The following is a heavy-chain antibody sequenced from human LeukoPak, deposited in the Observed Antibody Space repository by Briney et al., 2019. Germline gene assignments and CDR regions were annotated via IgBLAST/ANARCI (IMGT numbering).Heavy chain of an antibody. Sequence: SETLSLTCTVSGGSISSGGYYWSWIRQHPGKGLEWIGYIYYSGSTYYNPSLKSRVTISVDTSKNQFSLKLSSVTAADTAVYYCARLHTPGHYFDYWGQGTLVTVSS. CDR3: ARLHTPGHYFDY. J-gene: IGHJ4*02. CDR1: GGSISSGGYY. CDR2: IYYSGST. V-gene: IGHV4-31*03.